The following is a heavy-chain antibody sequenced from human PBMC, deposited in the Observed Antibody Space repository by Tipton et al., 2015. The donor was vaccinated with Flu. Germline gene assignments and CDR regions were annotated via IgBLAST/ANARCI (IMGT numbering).Heavy chain of an antibody. CDR1: GDSVSSYY. V-gene: IGHV4-59*02. D-gene: IGHD3-3*01. J-gene: IGHJ1*01. Sequence: TLSLTCTVSGDSVSSYYWSWVRQPPGKGLEWIGYVYYSGSTDYSPSLKSRVTISVDRSKRQSSLHLTSPTAADTAVYYCARGPDFSSGLGDYYQYWGQGTLVIVSS. CDR3: ARGPDFSSGLGDYYQY. CDR2: VYYSGST.